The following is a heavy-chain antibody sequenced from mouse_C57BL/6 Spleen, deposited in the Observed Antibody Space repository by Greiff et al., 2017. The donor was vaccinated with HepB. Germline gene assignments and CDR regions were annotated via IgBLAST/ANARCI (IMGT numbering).Heavy chain of an antibody. J-gene: IGHJ2*01. Sequence: DVQLVESGGGLVKPGGSLKLSCAASGFTFSSYAMSWVRQTPEKRLEWVATISDGGSYTYYPDNVKGRFTISRDNAKNNLYLQMSHLKSEDTAMYYCARDLTGTGYFDYWGQGTTLTVSS. D-gene: IGHD4-1*01. CDR1: GFTFSSYA. CDR2: ISDGGSYT. CDR3: ARDLTGTGYFDY. V-gene: IGHV5-4*01.